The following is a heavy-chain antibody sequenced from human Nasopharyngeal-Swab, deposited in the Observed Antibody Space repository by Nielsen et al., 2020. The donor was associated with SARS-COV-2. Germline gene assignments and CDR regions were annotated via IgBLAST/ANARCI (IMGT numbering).Heavy chain of an antibody. CDR3: ASLYGSGSYYNRQTYYYYGMDV. Sequence: GESLKISCAASGFTFSSYSMNWVRQAPGKGLEWVSSISSSSSYIYYADSVQGRFTISRDNAKNSLYLQMNSLRAEDTAVYYCASLYGSGSYYNRQTYYYYGMDVWGQGTTVTVSS. D-gene: IGHD3-10*01. CDR2: ISSSSSYI. J-gene: IGHJ6*02. CDR1: GFTFSSYS. V-gene: IGHV3-21*01.